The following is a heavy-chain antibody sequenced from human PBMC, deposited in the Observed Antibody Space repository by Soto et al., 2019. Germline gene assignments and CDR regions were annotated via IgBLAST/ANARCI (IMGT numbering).Heavy chain of an antibody. CDR2: IYHSGST. Sequence: SETLSLTCAVSGGSISSSNWWSWVRQPPGKGLEWIGEIYHSGSTNYNPSLKSRVTISVDKSKNQFSLKLSSVTAADTAVYYCARDAGYSYGPFDYWGQGTLVTVSS. CDR1: GGSISSSNW. J-gene: IGHJ4*02. CDR3: ARDAGYSYGPFDY. V-gene: IGHV4-4*02. D-gene: IGHD5-18*01.